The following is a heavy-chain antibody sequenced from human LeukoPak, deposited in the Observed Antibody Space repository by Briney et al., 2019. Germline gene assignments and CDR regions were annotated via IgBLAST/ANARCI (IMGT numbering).Heavy chain of an antibody. V-gene: IGHV4-39*07. CDR2: ASYSGNT. CDR1: GASISSSTYY. Sequence: SETLSLTCTVSGASISSSTYYWGWIRQPPGKGLEWIGSASYSGNTYYNPSLKSRVTISVDTSKNQFSLQVTSVTAADTAVYYCARRVRSADHRCDYWGQGTLVTVSS. CDR3: ARRVRSADHRCDY. D-gene: IGHD1-14*01. J-gene: IGHJ4*02.